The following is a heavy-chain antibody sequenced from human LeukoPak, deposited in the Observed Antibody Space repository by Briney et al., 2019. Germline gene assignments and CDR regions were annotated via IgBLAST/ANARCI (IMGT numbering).Heavy chain of an antibody. Sequence: PGGSLRLSCAVSGFNFRTYWMSWVRQAPGKGLEWVANMNQDGSEKYYVDSLKGRFTISRDNAKNSLYLQMNSLRAEDTAVYYCARDPPGLEVAGYDYWGQGTLVTVSS. J-gene: IGHJ4*02. CDR3: ARDPPGLEVAGYDY. V-gene: IGHV3-7*01. CDR1: GFNFRTYW. CDR2: MNQDGSEK. D-gene: IGHD6-19*01.